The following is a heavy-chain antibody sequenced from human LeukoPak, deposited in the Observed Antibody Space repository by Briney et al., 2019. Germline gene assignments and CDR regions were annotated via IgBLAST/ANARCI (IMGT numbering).Heavy chain of an antibody. J-gene: IGHJ1*01. V-gene: IGHV1-69*05. Sequence: ASVKVSCKASGGTFSSYAISWVRQAPGQGLEWMGGIIPIFGTANYAQKFQGRVMITTDESTSTAYMELSSLRSEDTAVYYCAREDTVTTGYFQHWGQGTLVTVSS. CDR3: AREDTVTTGYFQH. D-gene: IGHD4-17*01. CDR2: IIPIFGTA. CDR1: GGTFSSYA.